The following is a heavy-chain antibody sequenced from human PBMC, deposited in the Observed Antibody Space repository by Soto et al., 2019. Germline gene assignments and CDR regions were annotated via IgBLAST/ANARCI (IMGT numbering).Heavy chain of an antibody. CDR3: ARGAYSSSWYVSLSHFDY. CDR1: GYTFTSYG. V-gene: IGHV1-18*01. D-gene: IGHD6-13*01. CDR2: NSAYNGNT. J-gene: IGHJ4*02. Sequence: ASVKVSCKASGYTFTSYGISWVRQAPGQGLEWMGRNSAYNGNTNYAQKLQGRVTMTTDTSTSTAYMELRSLRSDDTAVFYCARGAYSSSWYVSLSHFDYWGQGTLVTVSS.